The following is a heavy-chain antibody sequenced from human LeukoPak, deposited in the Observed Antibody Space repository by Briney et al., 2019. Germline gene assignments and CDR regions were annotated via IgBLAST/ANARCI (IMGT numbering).Heavy chain of an antibody. CDR1: GYTFTSYD. V-gene: IGHV1-8*01. J-gene: IGHJ6*03. D-gene: IGHD6-6*01. CDR2: MNPNSGNA. CDR3: ARGPTFSWYSSSSYYYYYMDV. Sequence: GASVKVSCKASGYTFTSYDINWVRQATGQGLEWMGWMNPNSGNAGYAQKFQGRVTMTRNTSISTAYMELSSLRSEDTAVYYCARGPTFSWYSSSSYYYYYMDVWGKGTTVTVSS.